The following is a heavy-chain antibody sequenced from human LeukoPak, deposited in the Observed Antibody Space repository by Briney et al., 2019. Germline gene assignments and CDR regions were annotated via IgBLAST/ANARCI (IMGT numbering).Heavy chain of an antibody. CDR1: GASISSSRYY. D-gene: IGHD1-1*01. CDR3: ARHFNELGRRSDAFDI. Sequence: SETLSLTCTVSGASISSSRYYWGWIRQLPGKGLEWIGSIYYSGLTYYNKSLKSRVTISVDTSKNQFSLKLSSVTAADTTVYYCARHFNELGRRSDAFDIWGQGTVVTVSS. J-gene: IGHJ3*02. CDR2: IYYSGLT. V-gene: IGHV4-39*01.